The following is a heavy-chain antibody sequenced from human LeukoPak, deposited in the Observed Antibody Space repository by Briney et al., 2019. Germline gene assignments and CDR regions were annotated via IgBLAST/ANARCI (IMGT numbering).Heavy chain of an antibody. Sequence: SQTLSLTCTVSGVSISSGGYYWSWIRQHPGKGLEWIGYIYYSGSTYYNPSLKSRVTISVDTSKNQFSLKLSSVTAADTAVYYCARDSNFKIGYWGQGTLVTVSS. CDR1: GVSISSGGYY. J-gene: IGHJ4*02. CDR2: IYYSGST. D-gene: IGHD4/OR15-4a*01. CDR3: ARDSNFKIGY. V-gene: IGHV4-31*03.